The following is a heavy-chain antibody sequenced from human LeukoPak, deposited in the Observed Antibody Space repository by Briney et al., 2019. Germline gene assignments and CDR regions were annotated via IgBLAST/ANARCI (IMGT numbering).Heavy chain of an antibody. Sequence: ASVTVSCKTSGYTFTDYYIHWVRQAPGQGLEWVGWINPNTGGTNCAQKFQGRVTMTRDTSISTAYMELSRLRSDDTAVYYCARDFATALYSTYYYFDYWGQGTLVTVSS. J-gene: IGHJ4*02. CDR3: ARDFATALYSTYYYFDY. V-gene: IGHV1-2*02. CDR2: INPNTGGT. CDR1: GYTFTDYY. D-gene: IGHD2-2*01.